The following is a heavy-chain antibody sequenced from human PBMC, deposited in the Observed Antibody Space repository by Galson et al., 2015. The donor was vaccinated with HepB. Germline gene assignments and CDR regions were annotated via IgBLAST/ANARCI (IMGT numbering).Heavy chain of an antibody. J-gene: IGHJ4*02. CDR3: ARHRGSGWSEVGGFFDY. V-gene: IGHV5-51*01. CDR2: IYLGDSDT. CDR1: GYSFTTSW. Sequence: QSGAEVKKPGESLKISCTGSGYSFTTSWIGWVRQMPGKGLERMEIIYLGDSDTRYSTSFQGQVTISADKSINTAYLQWSSLKASDTAMYYCARHRGSGWSEVGGFFDYWGQGTLVTVSS. D-gene: IGHD6-19*01.